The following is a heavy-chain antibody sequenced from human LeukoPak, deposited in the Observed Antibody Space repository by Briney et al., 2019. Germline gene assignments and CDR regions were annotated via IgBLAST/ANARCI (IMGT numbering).Heavy chain of an antibody. CDR3: ARKLWHRNDC. CDR1: GGSISSSG. CDR2: ISTNGDRT. D-gene: IGHD3-16*01. V-gene: IGHV3-23*01. J-gene: IGHJ4*02. Sequence: ETLSLTCTVSGGSISSSGYYWGWIRQAPGKGLEWVSAISTNGDRTYYADSVKGRFTVSRDNFKNTLYLQMNSLRAEDTALYYCARKLWHRNDCWGQGTLVTVSS.